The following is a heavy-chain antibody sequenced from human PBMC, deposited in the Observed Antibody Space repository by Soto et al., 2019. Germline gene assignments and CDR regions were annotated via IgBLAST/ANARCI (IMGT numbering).Heavy chain of an antibody. Sequence: PSETLSLTCAVSGGSITSGAYYWTWIRQHPGKGLEWIAYIHYSGRTYYNPSLKSRVTISVDTSNNQFSLKLSSVTAADTAVYYCARYYFDSSGYSNWFDSWGQGTRVSVS. CDR1: GGSITSGAYY. V-gene: IGHV4-31*11. J-gene: IGHJ5*01. D-gene: IGHD3-22*01. CDR3: ARYYFDSSGYSNWFDS. CDR2: IHYSGRT.